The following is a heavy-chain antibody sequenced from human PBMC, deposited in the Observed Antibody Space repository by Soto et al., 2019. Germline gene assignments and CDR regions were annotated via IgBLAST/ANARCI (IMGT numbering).Heavy chain of an antibody. CDR3: ATEPIYYNDGSGYYPLGH. CDR1: GDTFTANF. Sequence: ASVKVSCKASGDTFTANFLHWVRQAPGQGLECVGWISAHNGDTHYSQKFQGRVTPTTDTSTNTAYMELRSLTSDDTAVYFCATEPIYYNDGSGYYPLGHWGQGTLVTVSS. CDR2: ISAHNGDT. V-gene: IGHV1-18*04. D-gene: IGHD3-22*01. J-gene: IGHJ4*02.